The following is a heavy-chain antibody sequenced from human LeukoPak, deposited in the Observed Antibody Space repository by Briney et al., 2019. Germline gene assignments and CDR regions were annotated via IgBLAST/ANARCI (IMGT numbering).Heavy chain of an antibody. Sequence: GGSLRLSCAASGITFSTYAIHWVRQAPGKGLEWVAVIWFDGSNKYYADSVKGRFTISRDNSKNTLSLQMNSLRAEDTAVYYCARGLRGWAGLDIWGQGTMVTVSS. CDR1: GITFSTYA. D-gene: IGHD6-19*01. CDR2: IWFDGSNK. CDR3: ARGLRGWAGLDI. J-gene: IGHJ3*02. V-gene: IGHV3-33*01.